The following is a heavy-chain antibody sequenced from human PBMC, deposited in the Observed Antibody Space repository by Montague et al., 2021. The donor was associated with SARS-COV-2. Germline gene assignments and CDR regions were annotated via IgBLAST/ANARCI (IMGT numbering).Heavy chain of an antibody. CDR3: ARVGRQQLVRLSGMDV. CDR2: IYYSGST. D-gene: IGHD6-13*01. Sequence: SETLSLTCTVSGGSISSSSYYWGWLRQPPGKRLEWIGSIYYSGSTHYNPSLKSRVTISVDTSKNQFSLKRSSVTAADTAVYYCARVGRQQLVRLSGMDVWGQGTRVTVSS. CDR1: GGSISSSSYY. J-gene: IGHJ6*02. V-gene: IGHV4-39*07.